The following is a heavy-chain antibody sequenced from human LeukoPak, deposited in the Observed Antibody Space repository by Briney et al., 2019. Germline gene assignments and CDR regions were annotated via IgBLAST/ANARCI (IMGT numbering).Heavy chain of an antibody. CDR1: GFTFSSYW. Sequence: PGGSLRLSCAASGFTFSSYWMHWVRQAPGKGLVWVSRINSDGSSTADADSVKGRFSISRDNTKNTLYLQMNSLRAEDTAVYYCARVGPYCSGGSCYDYWGQGTLVTVSS. CDR3: ARVGPYCSGGSCYDY. J-gene: IGHJ4*02. D-gene: IGHD2-15*01. CDR2: INSDGSST. V-gene: IGHV3-74*01.